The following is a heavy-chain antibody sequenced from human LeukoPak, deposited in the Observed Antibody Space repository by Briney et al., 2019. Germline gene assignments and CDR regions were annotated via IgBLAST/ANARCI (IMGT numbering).Heavy chain of an antibody. J-gene: IGHJ5*02. CDR2: IIPILGIA. Sequence: SVKVSCKASGGTFSSYTISWVRQAPGQGLEWMGRIIPILGIANYAQKFQGRVTITADKSTSTAYMELSSLRSEDTAVYYCAREGPTDSVVVIAIPXFDPWGQGTLVTXXS. CDR3: AREGPTDSVVVIAIPXFDP. D-gene: IGHD2-21*01. CDR1: GGTFSSYT. V-gene: IGHV1-69*04.